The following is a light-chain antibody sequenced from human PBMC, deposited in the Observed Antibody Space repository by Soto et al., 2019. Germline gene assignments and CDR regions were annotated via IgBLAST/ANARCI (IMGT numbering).Light chain of an antibody. CDR2: RNN. Sequence: QSVLTQPPSASGTPGQRVTISCSGSSSNIGSNYVYWYQQLPGTAPKLLIYRNNQRPSGVPDRFSGSKSGTSASLAFSGLRSEDEVDYYGADGEASLSGGVFGTGTKVTVL. CDR3: ADGEASLSGGV. CDR1: SSNIGSNY. V-gene: IGLV1-47*01. J-gene: IGLJ1*01.